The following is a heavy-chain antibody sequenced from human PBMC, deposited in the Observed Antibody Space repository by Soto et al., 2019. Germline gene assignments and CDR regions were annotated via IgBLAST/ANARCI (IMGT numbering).Heavy chain of an antibody. D-gene: IGHD3-16*01. J-gene: IGHJ4*02. Sequence: PSETLSLTCTVSGGSISSGNYYWSWIRQPPGKGLEWIGFISYSGSTYYSTSLKSRVTISVDTSKSQFSLNLSFVTAADTAVYYCAGGQSVAYDYWGQGTLVTVSS. CDR3: AGGQSVAYDY. CDR1: GGSISSGNYY. V-gene: IGHV4-30-4*01. CDR2: ISYSGST.